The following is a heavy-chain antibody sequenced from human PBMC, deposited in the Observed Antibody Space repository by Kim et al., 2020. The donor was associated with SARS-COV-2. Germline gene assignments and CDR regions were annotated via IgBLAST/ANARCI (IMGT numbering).Heavy chain of an antibody. J-gene: IGHJ4*02. CDR2: GSES. V-gene: IGHV3-7*01. D-gene: IGHD3-10*02. CDR3: ARSVFGDNY. Sequence: GSESYSVYSVQGRFTISRDNARDSLYLQMNSLRVEDTAVYYCARSVFGDNYWGQGTLVSVSS.